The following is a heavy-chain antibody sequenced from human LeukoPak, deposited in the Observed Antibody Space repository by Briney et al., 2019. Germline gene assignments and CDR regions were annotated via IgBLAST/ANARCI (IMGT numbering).Heavy chain of an antibody. V-gene: IGHV4-30-4*01. CDR3: ARLLMGMGLDY. J-gene: IGHJ4*02. CDR1: GGSISSGDYY. D-gene: IGHD2-8*01. CDR2: IYYSGST. Sequence: SETLSLTCTVSGGSISSGDYYWSWIRQPPRKGLEWIGYIYYSGSTYYNPSLKSRVTISVDTSKNQFSLKLSSVTAADTAVYYCARLLMGMGLDYWGQGALVTVSS.